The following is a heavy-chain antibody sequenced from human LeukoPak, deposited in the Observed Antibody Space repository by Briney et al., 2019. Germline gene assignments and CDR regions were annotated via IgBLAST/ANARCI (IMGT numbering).Heavy chain of an antibody. D-gene: IGHD3-22*01. CDR3: ARDLPLYYYDSSGSSLNHDAFDI. CDR1: GGTFSSYA. V-gene: IGHV1-69*13. CDR2: IIPIFGTA. Sequence: SVTVSCKASGGTFSSYAISWVRQAPGQGLEWMGGIIPIFGTASYAQKFQGRVTITADESTSTAYMELSSLRSEDTAVYYCARDLPLYYYDSSGSSLNHDAFDIWGQGTMVTVSS. J-gene: IGHJ3*02.